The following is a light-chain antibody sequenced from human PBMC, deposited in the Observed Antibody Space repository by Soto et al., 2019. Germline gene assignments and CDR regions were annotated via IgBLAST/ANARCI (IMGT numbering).Light chain of an antibody. CDR2: GAS. V-gene: IGKV1-39*01. CDR3: QQSDSTPPT. J-gene: IGKJ5*01. Sequence: DIQMTQSPASLSASVGDRVTLTCRASQSIGSYLKWYQHKPGKAPKLLIYGASSLQSGVPSRFSGSGSGTDFTLTISSLQPEDFATYYCQQSDSTPPTFGQGTRLEIK. CDR1: QSIGSY.